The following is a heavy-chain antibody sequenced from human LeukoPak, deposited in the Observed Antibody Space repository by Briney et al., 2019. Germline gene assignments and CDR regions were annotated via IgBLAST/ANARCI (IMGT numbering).Heavy chain of an antibody. J-gene: IGHJ4*02. CDR2: ISWNSGNI. D-gene: IGHD5-18*01. Sequence: PGGSLRLSCAASGFTFGDYAMHWVRQAPGKGLEWVSGISWNSGNIDYADSVEGRFTISRDNAKNSLYLQMNSLRAEDTAVYYCARGGRKYSYGLLNFDYWGQGTPVTVSS. V-gene: IGHV3-9*01. CDR1: GFTFGDYA. CDR3: ARGGRKYSYGLLNFDY.